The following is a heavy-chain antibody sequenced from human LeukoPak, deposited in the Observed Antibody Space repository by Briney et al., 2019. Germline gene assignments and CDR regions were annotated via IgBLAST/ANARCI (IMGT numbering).Heavy chain of an antibody. V-gene: IGHV4-61*02. J-gene: IGHJ3*02. D-gene: IGHD6-19*01. CDR3: ARVYPGSGTYSSGWYREHAFDI. CDR2: IYTSGST. CDR1: GGSISSGSYY. Sequence: PSETLSLTCTVSGGSISSGSYYWSCIRQPAGKGLECIGRIYTSGSTNYNPSLKSRVTISVDTSKNQFSLKLSSVTAADTAVYYCARVYPGSGTYSSGWYREHAFDIWGQGTMVTVSS.